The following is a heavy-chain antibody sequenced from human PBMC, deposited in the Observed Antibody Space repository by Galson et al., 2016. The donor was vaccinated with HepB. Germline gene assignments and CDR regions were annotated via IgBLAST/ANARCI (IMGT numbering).Heavy chain of an antibody. V-gene: IGHV3-23*01. Sequence: SLRLSCAASGFTFRGYAMSWVRQAPGKGLEWLSAITAAGGVTYHADSVKGRFTIARDNSKNRLYVEMSSLRVEDTAVYYCAKDLQVSPLWFGELFPDDWGQGTLVAVSS. CDR2: ITAAGGVT. CDR1: GFTFRGYA. J-gene: IGHJ4*02. D-gene: IGHD3-10*01. CDR3: AKDLQVSPLWFGELFPDD.